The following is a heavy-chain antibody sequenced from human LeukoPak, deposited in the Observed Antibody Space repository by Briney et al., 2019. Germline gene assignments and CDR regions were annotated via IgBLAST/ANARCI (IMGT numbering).Heavy chain of an antibody. CDR1: GFTFSSYA. J-gene: IGHJ4*02. CDR3: AKSAGELLSRGYYSDY. CDR2: ISGSGGST. V-gene: IGHV3-23*01. Sequence: GGSLRLSCAASGFTFSSYAMSWVRQAPGKGLEWVSAISGSGGSTYYADSVKGRFTISRDNSKNTLYLQMNSLRAEDTAVYYCAKSAGELLSRGYYSDYWGQGTLVTVSS. D-gene: IGHD3-22*01.